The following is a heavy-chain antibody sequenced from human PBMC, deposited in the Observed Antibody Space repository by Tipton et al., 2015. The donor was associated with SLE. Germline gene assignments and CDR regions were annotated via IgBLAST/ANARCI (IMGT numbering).Heavy chain of an antibody. CDR2: IRSKNYGGTT. CDR3: TRGSGRYEY. Sequence: SLRLSCSASGFTVSSNYMSWVRQAPGKGLEWIGYIRSKNYGGTTEYAASVRGRFTISRDDSKDIAYLQMNSLKTEDTAVYFCTRGSGRYEYWGQGTLVTVSS. V-gene: IGHV3-49*04. CDR1: GFTVSSNY. D-gene: IGHD2-15*01. J-gene: IGHJ4*02.